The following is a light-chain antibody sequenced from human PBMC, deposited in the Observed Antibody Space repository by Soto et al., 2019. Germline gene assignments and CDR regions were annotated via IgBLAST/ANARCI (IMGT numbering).Light chain of an antibody. CDR3: QQYNSYPYT. CDR2: KAS. CDR1: QSISSW. Sequence: DIQMNQSPSSLSASGGDRVTITCRASQSISSWLAWYQQKPGKAPKLLIYKASSLESGVPSRFSGSGSGTEFTLTISSLQPDDFATYYCQQYNSYPYTFGQGTKVDIK. J-gene: IGKJ2*01. V-gene: IGKV1-5*03.